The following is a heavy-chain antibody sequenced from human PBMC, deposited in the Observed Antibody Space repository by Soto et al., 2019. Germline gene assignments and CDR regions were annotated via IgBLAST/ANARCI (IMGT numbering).Heavy chain of an antibody. CDR3: AHRVTYYYDSSGYYWFDP. CDR1: GFSLSTSGVG. Sequence: GSGPTLVNPTQTLTLTCTFSGFSLSTSGVGVGWIRQPPGKALEWLALIYWNDDKRYSPSLKSRLTITKDTSKNQVVLTMTNMDPVDTATYYCAHRVTYYYDSSGYYWFDPWGQGTLVTVS. V-gene: IGHV2-5*01. CDR2: IYWNDDK. D-gene: IGHD3-22*01. J-gene: IGHJ5*02.